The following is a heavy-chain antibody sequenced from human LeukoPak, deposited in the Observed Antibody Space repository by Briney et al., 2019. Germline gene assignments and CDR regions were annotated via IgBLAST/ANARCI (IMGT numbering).Heavy chain of an antibody. V-gene: IGHV4-4*07. J-gene: IGHJ6*02. CDR3: ARGPLYDGMDV. CDR2: IYTSGST. D-gene: IGHD3-10*01. CDR1: GDSISSYY. Sequence: PSETLSLTCTVSGDSISSYYWSWIRQPAVKGLEWIGHIYTSGSTNYNPSLKSRVTISVDTSRNQFSLKLSSVTAADTAVYYCARGPLYDGMDVWGQGTTVTVSS.